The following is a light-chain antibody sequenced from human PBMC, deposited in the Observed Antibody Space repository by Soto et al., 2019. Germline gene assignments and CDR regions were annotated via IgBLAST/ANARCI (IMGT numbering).Light chain of an antibody. CDR2: QNN. J-gene: IGLJ1*01. CDR1: SSNIGNNF. Sequence: SVLTQPPSVSAAPGQKVTLSCSGGSSNIGNNFVSWYQQLPGTAPKHLIYQNNKRPSGIPDRFSGSKSGTSATLAITGLQTGDEADYYCGTWDSSLSAGVFGTGTKLTVL. V-gene: IGLV1-51*02. CDR3: GTWDSSLSAGV.